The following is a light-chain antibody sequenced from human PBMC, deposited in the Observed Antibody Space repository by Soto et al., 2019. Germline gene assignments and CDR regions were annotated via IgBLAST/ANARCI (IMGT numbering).Light chain of an antibody. V-gene: IGKV1-5*01. J-gene: IGKJ1*01. Sequence: IHRTHSPSTLSASVLYRVTITFRSSQNVNNWLAWFQQKPGKVPKLLIFDASTLQTGVPSRFGGGGSGTEFTLTISGLQPDDFATYYCQQYNSYSPWTFGPGTKVDI. CDR3: QQYNSYSPWT. CDR1: QNVNNW. CDR2: DAS.